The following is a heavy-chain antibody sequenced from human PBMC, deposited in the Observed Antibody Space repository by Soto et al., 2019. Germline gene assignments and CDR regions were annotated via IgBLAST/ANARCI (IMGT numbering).Heavy chain of an antibody. V-gene: IGHV5-10-1*01. CDR2: IDPSDSYT. CDR1: GYSFTSYW. CDR3: TRQGSEPYYYGMDV. Sequence: PGESLKISCKGSGYSFTSYWISWVRQMPGKGLEWMGRIDPSDSYTNYSPSFQGHVTISADKSISTAYLQWSSLKASDTAMYYCTRQGSEPYYYGMDVWGQGTTVTVSS. J-gene: IGHJ6*02. D-gene: IGHD1-26*01.